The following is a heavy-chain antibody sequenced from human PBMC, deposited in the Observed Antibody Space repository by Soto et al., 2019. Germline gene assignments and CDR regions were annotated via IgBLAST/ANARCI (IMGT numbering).Heavy chain of an antibody. CDR3: ARRDSHGFFRYFDN. D-gene: IGHD3-10*01. Sequence: QVQLVQSGAEVKRPGSSVKVSCKASGGTFSSYPISWVRQAPGQGLEWMGGTNGNLGTGNYAQKFRGRLTITTDISTTTAYMELSSLTSEDTAVYYWARRDSHGFFRYFDNWGQGTLVTVS. V-gene: IGHV1-69*06. CDR1: GGTFSSYP. CDR2: TNGNLGTG. J-gene: IGHJ4*02.